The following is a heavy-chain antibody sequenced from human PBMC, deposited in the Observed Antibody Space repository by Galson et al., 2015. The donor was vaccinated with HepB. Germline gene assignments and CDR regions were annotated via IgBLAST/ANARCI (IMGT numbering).Heavy chain of an antibody. V-gene: IGHV1-3*01. Sequence: SVKVSCKASGYTFTRYTISWLRQAPGQRLEWMGWTNAGYGNTKYSQKFQGRVTITRDISASTAYMELSSLTSEDTAVYYCARDALTDYYDSSGPPNWFDPWGQGTLVTVS. CDR3: ARDALTDYYDSSGPPNWFDP. J-gene: IGHJ5*02. CDR2: TNAGYGNT. D-gene: IGHD3-22*01. CDR1: GYTFTRYT.